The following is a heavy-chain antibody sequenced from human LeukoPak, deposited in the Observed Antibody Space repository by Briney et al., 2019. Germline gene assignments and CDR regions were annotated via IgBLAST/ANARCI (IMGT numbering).Heavy chain of an antibody. CDR2: INHSGGT. V-gene: IGHV4-34*01. CDR3: ARGTFAGYSSGGWFDP. D-gene: IGHD6-19*01. J-gene: IGHJ5*02. Sequence: SETLSPTCAVYGGSFSGYYWSWIRQPPGKGLEWIGEINHSGGTNYNPSLKSRVTISVDTSKNQISLKLSSVTAADTAVYYCARGTFAGYSSGGWFDPWGQGTLVTVSS. CDR1: GGSFSGYY.